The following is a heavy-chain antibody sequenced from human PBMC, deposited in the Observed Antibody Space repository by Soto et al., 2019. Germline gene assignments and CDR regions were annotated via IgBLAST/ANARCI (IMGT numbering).Heavy chain of an antibody. V-gene: IGHV1-8*01. CDR2: VNPNSGKT. CDR3: ARILTGYFPDY. CDR1: GYTFTSFD. J-gene: IGHJ4*02. D-gene: IGHD3-9*01. Sequence: QVQLVQSGAEVKKPGASVKVSCKASGYTFTSFDINWVRQAPGQGLEWVGWVNPNSGKTGYAPNFQGRVTMTRDTSISTAYMEVSSLRSEDTAVYYCARILTGYFPDYWGQGTLVTVSS.